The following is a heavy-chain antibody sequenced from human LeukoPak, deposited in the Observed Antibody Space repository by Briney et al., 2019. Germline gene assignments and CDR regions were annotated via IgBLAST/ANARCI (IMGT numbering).Heavy chain of an antibody. J-gene: IGHJ4*02. D-gene: IGHD4-17*01. CDR3: AKELHDYGDYQFGIDY. CDR1: GFTFSSYG. V-gene: IGHV3-23*01. Sequence: GGSLRLSCAASGFTFSSYGMSWVRQAPGKGLEWVSAISGSGGSTYYADSVKGRFTISGDNSKNTLYLQMNSLRAEDTAVYYCAKELHDYGDYQFGIDYWGQGTLVTVSS. CDR2: ISGSGGST.